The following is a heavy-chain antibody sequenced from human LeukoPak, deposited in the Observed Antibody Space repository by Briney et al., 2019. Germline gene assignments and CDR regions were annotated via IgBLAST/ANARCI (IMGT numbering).Heavy chain of an antibody. CDR2: IYYSGST. V-gene: IGHV4-59*01. J-gene: IGHJ6*03. Sequence: SETLSLTCTVSGGSISSYYWSWIRQPPGKGLEWIGYIYYSGSTNYNPSLKSRVTISVDTSKNQFSLKLSSVTAADTAVYYCARSLSSYFSNMDVWGKGTTVTVSS. CDR1: GGSISSYY. D-gene: IGHD2-15*01. CDR3: ARSLSSYFSNMDV.